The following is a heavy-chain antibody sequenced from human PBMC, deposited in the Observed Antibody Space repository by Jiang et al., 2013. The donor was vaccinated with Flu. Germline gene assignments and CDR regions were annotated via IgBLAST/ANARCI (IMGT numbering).Heavy chain of an antibody. Sequence: GTSVKVSCKASGFSFSNSAIQWLRQARGQRLEWIGWIVVGRGDAKYAQKFQDRVTIISDTSTSTAYMELSSLTSEDTAVYYCATDVIAVAGASYGMDVWGQGTTVTVSS. D-gene: IGHD6-19*01. J-gene: IGHJ6*02. V-gene: IGHV1-58*02. CDR3: ATDVIAVAGASYGMDV. CDR2: IVVGRGDA. CDR1: GFSFSNSA.